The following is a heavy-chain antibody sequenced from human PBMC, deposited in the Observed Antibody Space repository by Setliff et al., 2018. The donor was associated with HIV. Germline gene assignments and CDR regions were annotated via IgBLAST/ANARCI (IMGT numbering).Heavy chain of an antibody. D-gene: IGHD2-15*01. Sequence: PSETLSLTCTVSGGSFTSRSYYWSWIRQPPGKGLEWLGEITHRGNTNYSPSLKSRITISVDTSKKQFSLNLKSVIDADTALYYRARGVPVGSFSSFRYMDVWVKGATVTVSS. CDR2: ITHRGNT. J-gene: IGHJ6*03. CDR3: ARGVPVGSFSSFRYMDV. CDR1: GGSFTSRSYY. V-gene: IGHV4-39*07.